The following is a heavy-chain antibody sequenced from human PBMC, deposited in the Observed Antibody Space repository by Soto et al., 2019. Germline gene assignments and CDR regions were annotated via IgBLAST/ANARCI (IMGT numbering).Heavy chain of an antibody. V-gene: IGHV3-15*01. CDR1: GFTFSNAW. CDR2: IKSKTDGGTT. CDR3: TTSIAARRYYYYYMDV. J-gene: IGHJ6*03. Sequence: PGGSLRLSCAASGFTFSNAWMSWVRQAPGKGLEWVGRIKSKTDGGTTDYAAPVKGRFTISRDDSKNTLYLQMNSLKTEDTAVYYCTTSIAARRYYYYYMDVWGKGTTVTVSS. D-gene: IGHD6-6*01.